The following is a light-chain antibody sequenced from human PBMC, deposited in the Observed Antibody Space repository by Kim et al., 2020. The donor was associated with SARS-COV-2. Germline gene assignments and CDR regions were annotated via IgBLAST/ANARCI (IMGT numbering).Light chain of an antibody. J-gene: IGKJ2*01. CDR2: DAS. CDR3: QQYDNLFMYT. V-gene: IGKV1-33*01. CDR1: QDISNY. Sequence: DIQMTQSPSSLSASVGDRVTITCQASQDISNYLNWYQQKPGKAPKLLIYDASNLETGVPSRFSGSGSGTDFTFTISSLQPEDIATYYCQQYDNLFMYTFGPGTKLEI.